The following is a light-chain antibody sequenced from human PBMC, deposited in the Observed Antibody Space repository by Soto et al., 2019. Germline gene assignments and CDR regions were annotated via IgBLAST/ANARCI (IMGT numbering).Light chain of an antibody. CDR3: QKYNNWPRT. CDR1: QSVSSN. CDR2: GAS. V-gene: IGKV3-15*01. J-gene: IGKJ1*01. Sequence: EILVTQSPATLSVSPGERATLSCRASQSVSSNLAWYQQKPGQAPSLLIYGASTRATGIPARFSGSGSGTEFPLTISSLQSEDFAVYYCQKYNNWPRTFGQGTKVDIK.